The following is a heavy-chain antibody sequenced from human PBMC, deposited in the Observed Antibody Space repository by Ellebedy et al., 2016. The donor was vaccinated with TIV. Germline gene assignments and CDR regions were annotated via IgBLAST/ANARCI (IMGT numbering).Heavy chain of an antibody. J-gene: IGHJ4*02. CDR1: GYTFTNYN. D-gene: IGHD3-3*01. CDR3: ARSLEWLPGDY. CDR2: INPSGGST. Sequence: AASVKVSCKPSGYTFTNYNMHWVRQAPGQGLEWMGMINPSGGSTTYALKFRGRVTMTKGTSTSTLNMELSSLRFEDTAVYYCARSLEWLPGDYWGQGTLVTVSS. V-gene: IGHV1-46*01.